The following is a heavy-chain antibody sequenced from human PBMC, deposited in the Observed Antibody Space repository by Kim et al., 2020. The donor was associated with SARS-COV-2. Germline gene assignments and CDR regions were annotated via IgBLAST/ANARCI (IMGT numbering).Heavy chain of an antibody. D-gene: IGHD5-12*01. J-gene: IGHJ6*04. CDR1: GGSISSSSLY. CDR2: TYYSGTT. CDR3: VGSCSSCYDRQLFYGMDV. V-gene: IGHV4-39*06. Sequence: SETLSLTCAVSGGSISSSSLYWGWIRQPTGKGLEWIGSTYYSGTTQYNPSLKSRVTISVDTSKNHVMLNLTSVTAADTALYFCVGSCSSCYDRQLFYGMDVWGAGTRVTVSS.